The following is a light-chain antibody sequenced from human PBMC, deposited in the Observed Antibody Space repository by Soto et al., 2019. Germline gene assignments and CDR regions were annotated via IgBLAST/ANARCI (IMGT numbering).Light chain of an antibody. V-gene: IGLV2-11*01. CDR3: CSYAGGVYV. Sequence: QSVLSQARSVSGSRGQSVTISCTRTSSDVGGYDYVSWYQQHPGKAPKLMIFDVSKRPSGVPDRFSGSKSGSTASLTISWPQADDEAYYFCCSYAGGVYVVGTRTKVTVL. CDR2: DVS. CDR1: SSDVGGYDY. J-gene: IGLJ1*01.